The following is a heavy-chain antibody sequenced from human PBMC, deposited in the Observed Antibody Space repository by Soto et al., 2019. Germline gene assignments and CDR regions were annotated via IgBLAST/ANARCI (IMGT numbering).Heavy chain of an antibody. CDR2: IWYDGSNK. Sequence: QVQLVESGGGVVQPGRSLRLSCAASGFTFSSYGMHWVRQAPGKGLEWVAVIWYDGSNKYYADSVKGRFTISRDNSKXXXXXXXXXXXXXXXXXXXXXXXVXEFDYWGQGTLVTVSS. J-gene: IGHJ4*02. V-gene: IGHV3-33*01. CDR1: GFTFSSYG. CDR3: XXXVXEFDY.